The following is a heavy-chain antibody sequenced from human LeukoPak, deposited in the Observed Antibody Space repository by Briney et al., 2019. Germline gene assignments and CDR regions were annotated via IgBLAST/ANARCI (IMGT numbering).Heavy chain of an antibody. V-gene: IGHV4-39*01. CDR2: IYYSGST. Sequence: SETLSLTCTVSGGSISSSSYYWGWIRQPPGKGLEWIGSIYYSGSTYYNPSLKSRVTISVDTSKNQFSLKLSSVTAADTAVYYCARVRPNYYDSSGYNDYWGQGTLVTVSS. D-gene: IGHD3-22*01. J-gene: IGHJ4*02. CDR1: GGSISSSSYY. CDR3: ARVRPNYYDSSGYNDY.